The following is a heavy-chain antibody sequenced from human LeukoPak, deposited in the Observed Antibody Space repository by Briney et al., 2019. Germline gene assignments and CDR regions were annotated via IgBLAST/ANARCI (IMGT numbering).Heavy chain of an antibody. Sequence: PGGSLRLSCEASGFSLSTYFLSWIRQAPGKGLEWVSYITNSGRPTKYADAVKGRFTISRDNAKQSVYLEMTDLRAEDTAVYYCAREASGYYHVFDSWGQGTLVTVSS. CDR3: AREASGYYHVFDS. V-gene: IGHV3-11*04. CDR2: ITNSGRPT. CDR1: GFSLSTYF. D-gene: IGHD3-3*01. J-gene: IGHJ4*02.